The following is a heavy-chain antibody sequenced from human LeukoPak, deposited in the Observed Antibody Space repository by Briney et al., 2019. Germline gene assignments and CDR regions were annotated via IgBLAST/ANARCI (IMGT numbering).Heavy chain of an antibody. D-gene: IGHD1-26*01. CDR1: GLTLSSYG. CDR3: AKDRRAYSGSYFDY. J-gene: IGHJ4*02. CDR2: KRYDGINK. V-gene: IGHV3-30*02. Sequence: GGSLRLSCAASGLTLSSYGTHWVRHAPGKGLGWVACKRYDGINKYYAESMKGRLTISRDNSKNTLYQQMESLRAEDTAVCYCAKDRRAYSGSYFDYWGQGTLVTVSS.